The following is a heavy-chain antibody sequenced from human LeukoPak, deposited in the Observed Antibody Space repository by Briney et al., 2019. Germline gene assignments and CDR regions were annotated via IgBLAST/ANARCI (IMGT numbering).Heavy chain of an antibody. D-gene: IGHD2-21*02. CDR2: IYYSGST. V-gene: IGHV4-59*01. J-gene: IGHJ4*02. Sequence: SETLSLTCAVYGGSLSNYYWIWIRQPPGKGLEWIGYIYYSGSTNYNPSLKSRVTISVDTSKNQFSLKLSSVTAADTAVYYCARVGWSYCGGDCYIFDYWGQGTLVTVSS. CDR3: ARVGWSYCGGDCYIFDY. CDR1: GGSLSNYY.